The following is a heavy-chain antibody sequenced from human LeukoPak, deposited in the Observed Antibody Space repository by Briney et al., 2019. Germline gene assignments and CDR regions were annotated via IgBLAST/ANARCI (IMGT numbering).Heavy chain of an antibody. CDR1: GFTFSSYS. D-gene: IGHD6-19*01. Sequence: GSLRLSWAASGFTFSSYSMNWVRQAPGKGLEWVSSISSSSSYIYYADSVKGRFTISRDNAKNSLYLQMNSLRAEDTAVYYCARGYSSGWYYFDYWGQGTLVTVSS. J-gene: IGHJ4*02. CDR2: ISSSSSYI. V-gene: IGHV3-21*01. CDR3: ARGYSSGWYYFDY.